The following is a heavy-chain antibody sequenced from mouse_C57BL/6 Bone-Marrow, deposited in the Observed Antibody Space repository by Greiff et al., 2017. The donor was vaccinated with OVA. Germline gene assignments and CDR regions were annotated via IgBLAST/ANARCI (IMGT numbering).Heavy chain of an antibody. V-gene: IGHV5-4*01. CDR1: GFTFSSYA. CDR2: LSDGGSYT. Sequence: EVKLMESGGGLVKPGGSLKLSCAASGFTFSSYAMSWVRQTPEKRLEWVATLSDGGSYTYYPDNVKGRFTISRDNAKNNLYLQMSHLKSEDTAMYYCAREELGRGYYFDYWGQGTTLTVAS. D-gene: IGHD4-1*01. J-gene: IGHJ2*01. CDR3: AREELGRGYYFDY.